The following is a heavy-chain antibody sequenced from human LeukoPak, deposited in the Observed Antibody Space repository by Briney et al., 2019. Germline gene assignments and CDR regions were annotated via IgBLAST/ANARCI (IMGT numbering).Heavy chain of an antibody. CDR3: AKVPFSMTTVKALDGYS. V-gene: IGHV3-23*01. Sequence: PGGSLRLSCAASGFTFSSYAMSWVRQAPGKGLEWVSAISGSGGSTYYADSVKGRFTISRDDSKNTLYLQMNSLRAEDTAVYYCAKVPFSMTTVKALDGYSWGQGTLVTVSS. CDR1: GFTFSSYA. D-gene: IGHD4-11*01. CDR2: ISGSGGST. J-gene: IGHJ4*02.